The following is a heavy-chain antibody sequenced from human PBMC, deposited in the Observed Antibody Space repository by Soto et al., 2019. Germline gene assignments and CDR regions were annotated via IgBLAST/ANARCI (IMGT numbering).Heavy chain of an antibody. V-gene: IGHV1-3*01. CDR2: INPATGDT. D-gene: IGHD3-10*01. Sequence: QVHLVQSGAEVQKPGASVRISCQASGYAFTTSAIHWVRQAPGQSLEWMGWINPATGDTKYSQNVRGRVTFALDTSATTAYLDLRSLASLDTAVYYCARAAGRSKLLPYYFDPWGQGTLLTVSS. CDR3: ARAAGRSKLLPYYFDP. J-gene: IGHJ5*02. CDR1: GYAFTTSA.